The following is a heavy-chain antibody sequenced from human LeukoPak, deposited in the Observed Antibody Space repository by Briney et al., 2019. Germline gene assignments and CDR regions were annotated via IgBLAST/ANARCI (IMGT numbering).Heavy chain of an antibody. CDR3: ASEPGRRYYDSSGDFDY. CDR1: GFTFSNYW. V-gene: IGHV3-7*01. CDR2: IKTDGSEK. D-gene: IGHD3-22*01. J-gene: IGHJ4*02. Sequence: GGSLRLSCEGSGFTFSNYWMGWVRQAPGKGLQWVANIKTDGSEKYYVDSVKGRFTISRDNAKNSLYLQMNSLRAEDTAVYYCASEPGRRYYDSSGDFDYWGQGTLVTVSS.